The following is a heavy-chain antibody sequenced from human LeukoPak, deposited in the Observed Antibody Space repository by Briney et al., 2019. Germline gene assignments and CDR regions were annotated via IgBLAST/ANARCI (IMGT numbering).Heavy chain of an antibody. CDR1: GFTFDDYT. J-gene: IGHJ4*02. Sequence: GGSLRLSCAASGFTFDDYTMHWVRQAPGKGLEWVSGITWNSGSIGYADSVRGRFTISRDNAKNSLYLEMNSPRAEDTALYYCAKEDHFASWGQGTLVTVSS. CDR3: AKEDHFAS. CDR2: ITWNSGSI. V-gene: IGHV3-9*01.